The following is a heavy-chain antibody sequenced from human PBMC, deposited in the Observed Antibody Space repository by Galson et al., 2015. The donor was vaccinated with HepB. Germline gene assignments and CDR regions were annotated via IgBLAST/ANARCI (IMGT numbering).Heavy chain of an antibody. CDR2: IRSKTNTYAT. V-gene: IGHV3-73*01. J-gene: IGHJ4*02. Sequence: SLRLSCAVSGVTFSGSAMNWVRQASGKGLEWVGRIRSKTNTYATEYAASVKGRFIISRDDSKNTAYLQMNSLKTEDTAVYYCAAQWLVLITWGQGTLVTVSS. CDR3: AAQWLVLIT. CDR1: GVTFSGSA. D-gene: IGHD6-19*01.